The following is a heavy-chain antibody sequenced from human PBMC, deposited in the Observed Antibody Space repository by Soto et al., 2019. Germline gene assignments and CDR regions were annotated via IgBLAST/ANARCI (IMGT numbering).Heavy chain of an antibody. V-gene: IGHV3-23*01. CDR3: AKEAPWYSSGWYYFDY. CDR1: GFTFSSYA. Sequence: EVQLLESGGGLVQPGGSLRLSCVASGFTFSSYAMSWVRQAPGKGLEWVSAISGSGGSTYYADSVKGRFTISRDNSKNTLYLQMNSLRAEDTAVYYCAKEAPWYSSGWYYFDYWGQGTLVTVSS. D-gene: IGHD6-19*01. J-gene: IGHJ4*02. CDR2: ISGSGGST.